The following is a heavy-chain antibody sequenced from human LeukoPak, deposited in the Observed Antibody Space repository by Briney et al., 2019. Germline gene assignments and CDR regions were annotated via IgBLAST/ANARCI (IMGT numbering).Heavy chain of an antibody. CDR3: ATDLGSYYDSSGYYYPFPSDY. CDR2: INHNGNVN. CDR1: GFTFSSYW. J-gene: IGHJ4*02. V-gene: IGHV3-7*03. Sequence: GGSLRLSCAASGFTFSSYWMNWARQAPGKGLEWVASINHNGNVNYYVDSVKGRFTISRDNAKNSLYLQMSNLRAEDTAVYYCATDLGSYYDSSGYYYPFPSDYWGQGTLVTVSS. D-gene: IGHD3-22*01.